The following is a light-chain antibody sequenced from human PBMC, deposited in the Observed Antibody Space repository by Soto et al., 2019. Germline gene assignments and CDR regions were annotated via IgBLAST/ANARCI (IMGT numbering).Light chain of an antibody. CDR1: SSDVGDYNY. CDR2: EVS. Sequence: QSALTQPASVSGSPGQSITISCTGTSSDVGDYNYVSWYQQHPGKAPKLMIYEVSNRPSGVSNRLSGSKSGNTASLTISGLQAEDEADYYCSSYTSSRTVVFGGGTQLTVL. CDR3: SSYTSSRTVV. V-gene: IGLV2-14*01. J-gene: IGLJ2*01.